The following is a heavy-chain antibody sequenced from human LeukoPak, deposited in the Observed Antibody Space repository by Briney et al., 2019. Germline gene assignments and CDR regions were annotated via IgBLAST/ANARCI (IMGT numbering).Heavy chain of an antibody. J-gene: IGHJ4*02. D-gene: IGHD2-2*01. Sequence: SETLSLTCTVSGGSISSSSYYWGWIRQPPGKGLEWIGSIYYSGSTYHNPSLKSRVTISVDTSKNQFSLKLSSVTAADTAVYYCARRHHCSSTSCYVNFDYWGQGTLVTVSS. CDR3: ARRHHCSSTSCYVNFDY. V-gene: IGHV4-39*01. CDR2: IYYSGST. CDR1: GGSISSSSYY.